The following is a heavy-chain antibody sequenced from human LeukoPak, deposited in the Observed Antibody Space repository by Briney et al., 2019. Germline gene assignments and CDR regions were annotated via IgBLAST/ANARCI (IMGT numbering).Heavy chain of an antibody. J-gene: IGHJ4*02. Sequence: VASVKVSCKASGGTFSNYAISWVRQAPGQGLEWMGGIIPIFGTANYAQKFQGRVTITADESTSTAYMELSSLRSEDTAVYYCAREGRAGYCTTTSCYTVDYFDYWGQGTLVTVSS. CDR2: IIPIFGTA. V-gene: IGHV1-69*13. D-gene: IGHD2-2*02. CDR1: GGTFSNYA. CDR3: AREGRAGYCTTTSCYTVDYFDY.